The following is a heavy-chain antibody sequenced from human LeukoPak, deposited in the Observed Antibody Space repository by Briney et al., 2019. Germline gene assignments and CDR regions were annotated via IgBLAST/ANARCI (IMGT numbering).Heavy chain of an antibody. CDR3: ATGRITMVRGVRNWFDP. D-gene: IGHD3-10*01. J-gene: IGHJ5*02. Sequence: GASVKVSCKVSGYTLTELSMHWVRQAPGKGLEWMAGFDPEDGETIYAQKFQGRVTMTEDTSTDTAYMELSSLRSEDTAVYYCATGRITMVRGVRNWFDPWGQGTLVTVSS. CDR1: GYTLTELS. V-gene: IGHV1-24*01. CDR2: FDPEDGET.